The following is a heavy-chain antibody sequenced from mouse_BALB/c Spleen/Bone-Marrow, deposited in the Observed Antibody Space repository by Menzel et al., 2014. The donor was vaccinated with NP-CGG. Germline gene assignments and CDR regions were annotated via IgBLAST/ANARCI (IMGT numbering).Heavy chain of an antibody. J-gene: IGHJ4*01. Sequence: QVHVKQSGAKLVRPGVSVKISCKGSGYTFTDHAIHWVKRSHAKSLEWIGVISGYYGDAIYNQKFKGNATMTVDKSSSTAYMELARLTSEDSAIYYCARSGKVRNAMDYWGQGTSVTVSS. V-gene: IGHV1S137*01. D-gene: IGHD2-14*01. CDR3: ARSGKVRNAMDY. CDR2: ISGYYGDA. CDR1: GYTFTDHA.